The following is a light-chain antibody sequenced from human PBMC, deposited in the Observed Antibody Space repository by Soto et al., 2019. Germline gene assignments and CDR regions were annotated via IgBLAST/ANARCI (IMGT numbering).Light chain of an antibody. V-gene: IGKV3-11*01. J-gene: IGKJ1*01. CDR1: QSVTNY. Sequence: EIFLAQSPDTLSFSPGERATLTCRASQSVTNYIAWYQQRPGQAPRLLIYDASNRATGVPARFSGSGSGTELTLTISDLEPADFGLYNCKQRLNWHPGFGQGTKVDIX. CDR2: DAS. CDR3: KQRLNWHPG.